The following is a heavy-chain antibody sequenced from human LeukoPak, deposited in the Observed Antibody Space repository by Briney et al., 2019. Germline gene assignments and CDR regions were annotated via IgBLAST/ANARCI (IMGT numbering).Heavy chain of an antibody. V-gene: IGHV4-30-4*08. CDR3: DRVNRSTMIVVVYFDY. D-gene: IGHD3-22*01. CDR1: GGSISSGDYY. J-gene: IGHJ4*02. Sequence: SQTLSLTCTVSGGSISSGDYYWSWIRQPPGKGLEWIGYIYYSGSTYYNPSLKSRVTISVDTSKNQFSLKLSSVTAADTAVYYCDRVNRSTMIVVVYFDYWGQGTLVTVSS. CDR2: IYYSGST.